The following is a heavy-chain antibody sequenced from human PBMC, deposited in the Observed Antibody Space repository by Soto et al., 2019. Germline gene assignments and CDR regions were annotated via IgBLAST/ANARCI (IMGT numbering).Heavy chain of an antibody. Sequence: QVQLVQSGAEVKKPGASVKVSCKASGYTFTSYAMHWVRQAPGQRLEWMGWINAGNGITKYSQKFQGRVTITRDTSASTAYMELSSLRSEDTAVYYCARDLGVATNVVDYWGQGTLVTVSS. J-gene: IGHJ4*02. CDR1: GYTFTSYA. V-gene: IGHV1-3*01. CDR3: ARDLGVATNVVDY. CDR2: INAGNGIT. D-gene: IGHD5-12*01.